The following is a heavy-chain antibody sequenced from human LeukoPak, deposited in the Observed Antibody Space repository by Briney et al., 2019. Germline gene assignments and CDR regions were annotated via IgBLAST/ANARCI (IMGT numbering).Heavy chain of an antibody. CDR1: GYTFTSYG. CDR2: IIPIFGTA. Sequence: SVKVSCKASGYTFTSYGISWVRQAPGQGLEWMGGIIPIFGTANYAQKFQGRVTITADESTSTAYMELSSLRSEDTAVYYCASWSCSSTSCQYYDFWSGLERWGQGTLVTVSS. J-gene: IGHJ4*02. D-gene: IGHD3-3*01. V-gene: IGHV1-69*13. CDR3: ASWSCSSTSCQYYDFWSGLER.